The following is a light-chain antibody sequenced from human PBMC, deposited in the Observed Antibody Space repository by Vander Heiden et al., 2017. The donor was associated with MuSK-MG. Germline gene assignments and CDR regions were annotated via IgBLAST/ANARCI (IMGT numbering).Light chain of an antibody. Sequence: DIQMTQSPSSLSASVGDRVTITCRASQGISNYLVWFQQKPGKAPKSLIYAASNLQSGVPSRFSGRASATDFTLTISILHPEDVATYYCQQDKSSPNTFGRGTKVEIK. J-gene: IGKJ4*01. V-gene: IGKV1-16*01. CDR1: QGISNY. CDR3: QQDKSSPNT. CDR2: AAS.